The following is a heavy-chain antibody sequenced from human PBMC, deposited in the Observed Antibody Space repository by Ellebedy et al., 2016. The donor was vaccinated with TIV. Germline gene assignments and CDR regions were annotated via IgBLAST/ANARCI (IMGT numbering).Heavy chain of an antibody. CDR1: GYSISSGYY. J-gene: IGHJ4*02. Sequence: SETLSLTXTVSGYSISSGYYWGWIRQPPGKGLEWIGSIYHSGSTYYNPSLKSRVTISVDTSKNQFSLKLSSVTAADTAVYYCASMKHYYDSSGYFYWGQGTLVTVSS. CDR3: ASMKHYYDSSGYFY. V-gene: IGHV4-38-2*02. D-gene: IGHD3-22*01. CDR2: IYHSGST.